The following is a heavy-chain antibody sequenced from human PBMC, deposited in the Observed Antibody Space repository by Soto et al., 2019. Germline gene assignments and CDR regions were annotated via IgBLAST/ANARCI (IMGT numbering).Heavy chain of an antibody. CDR3: ARGKGSGYPNWFDP. J-gene: IGHJ5*02. CDR1: GLTFSSYS. V-gene: IGHV3-21*04. CDR2: ISSSSSYI. Sequence: VGSLRLSCAASGLTFSSYSMNWVRQAPGKGLEWVSSISSSSSYIYYADSVKGRFTISRDNAKNSLYLQMNSLRAEDTAVYYCARGKGSGYPNWFDPWGQGTLVTVSS. D-gene: IGHD3-22*01.